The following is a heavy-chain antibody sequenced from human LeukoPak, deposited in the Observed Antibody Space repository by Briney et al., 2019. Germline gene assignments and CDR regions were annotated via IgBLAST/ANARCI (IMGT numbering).Heavy chain of an antibody. CDR3: ASGYFGYYFDY. Sequence: SFSRNCLRRGGSVCRNSDDCGWIRQTQEKGLEWIGSIYYSGSTYYNPSLKSRVTISVDTSKNQISLKLSSVTAADTAVYYCASGYFGYYFDYWGQGTLVTVSS. CDR2: IYYSGST. J-gene: IGHJ4*02. CDR1: GGSVCRNSDD. V-gene: IGHV4-39*07. D-gene: IGHD3-22*01.